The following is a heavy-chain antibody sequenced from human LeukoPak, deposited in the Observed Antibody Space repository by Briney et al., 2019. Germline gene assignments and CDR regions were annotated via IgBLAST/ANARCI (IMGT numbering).Heavy chain of an antibody. Sequence: SETLSLTCTVSGGSISSSSYYWGWIRQPPGKGLEWIGSIYYSGSTYYNPSLKSRVTISVDTSKNQFSLKLSSVTAADTAVYYCARPTTNYGSGSYYDYWGQGTLVTVSS. CDR3: ARPTTNYGSGSYYDY. V-gene: IGHV4-39*01. D-gene: IGHD3-10*01. CDR1: GGSISSSSYY. J-gene: IGHJ4*02. CDR2: IYYSGST.